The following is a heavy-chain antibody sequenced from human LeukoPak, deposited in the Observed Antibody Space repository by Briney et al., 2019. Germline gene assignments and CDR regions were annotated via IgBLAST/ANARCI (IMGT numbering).Heavy chain of an antibody. V-gene: IGHV1-18*01. CDR2: ISAYNGNT. CDR1: GYTFTSYG. J-gene: IGHJ4*02. D-gene: IGHD4-23*01. CDR3: AKDRVLAGGNVSDY. Sequence: GASVKVSCKASGYTFTSYGISWVRQASGQGLEWMGWISAYNGNTNYAQKLQGRVTMTTDTSTSTAYMELRSLRSDDTAVYYCAKDRVLAGGNVSDYWGQGTLVTVSS.